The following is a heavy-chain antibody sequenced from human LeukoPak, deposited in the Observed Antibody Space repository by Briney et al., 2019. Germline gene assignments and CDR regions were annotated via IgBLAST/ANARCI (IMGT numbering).Heavy chain of an antibody. J-gene: IGHJ4*02. CDR3: ARDSNYYDSSGYPDY. D-gene: IGHD3-22*01. Sequence: PGGSLRLSCAASGFTVSSNYMSWVRQAPGKGLEWVPVIYSGGSTYYADSVKGRFTISRDNSKNTLYLQMNSLRAEDTAVYYCARDSNYYDSSGYPDYWGQGTLVTVSS. CDR2: IYSGGST. CDR1: GFTVSSNY. V-gene: IGHV3-53*01.